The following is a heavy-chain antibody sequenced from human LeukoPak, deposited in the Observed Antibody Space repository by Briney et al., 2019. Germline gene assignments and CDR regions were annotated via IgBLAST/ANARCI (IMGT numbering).Heavy chain of an antibody. D-gene: IGHD4-11*01. CDR1: GGSISTISDY. V-gene: IGHV4-39*01. Sequence: SETLSLTCAVSGGSISTISDYWDWIRQPPGKGLEWIGSVYYSGSTYYNPSLKSRIIISVDTSKNQFSLKLNSVTAADTAVYYCARAHTVTTRAKYFQHWGQGTLVTVSS. CDR2: VYYSGST. CDR3: ARAHTVTTRAKYFQH. J-gene: IGHJ1*01.